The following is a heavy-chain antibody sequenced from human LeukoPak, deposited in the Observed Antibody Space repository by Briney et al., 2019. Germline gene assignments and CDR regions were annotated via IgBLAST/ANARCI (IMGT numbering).Heavy chain of an antibody. D-gene: IGHD3-16*02. J-gene: IGHJ6*02. Sequence: SETLSLTRTVSGGSISSYYWSWIRQPPGKGLEWIGYIYYSGSTNYNPSLKSRVTISVDTSKNQFSLKLSSVTAADTAVYYCARDLRYDYVWGSYPTPYYYYYGMDVWGQGTTVTVSS. CDR3: ARDLRYDYVWGSYPTPYYYYYGMDV. CDR2: IYYSGST. CDR1: GGSISSYY. V-gene: IGHV4-59*01.